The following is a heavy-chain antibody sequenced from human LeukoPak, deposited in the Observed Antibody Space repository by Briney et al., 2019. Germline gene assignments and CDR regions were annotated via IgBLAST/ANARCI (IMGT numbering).Heavy chain of an antibody. D-gene: IGHD3-9*01. J-gene: IGHJ4*02. Sequence: ASVKVSCKASGYTFTSYGISWVRQAPGQGLEWMGWISAYNGNTNYAQKLKGRVTMTTDTSTSTAYMELRSLGSDDTAVYYCAREAVVRYPDYWGQGTLVTVSS. CDR1: GYTFTSYG. CDR3: AREAVVRYPDY. CDR2: ISAYNGNT. V-gene: IGHV1-18*01.